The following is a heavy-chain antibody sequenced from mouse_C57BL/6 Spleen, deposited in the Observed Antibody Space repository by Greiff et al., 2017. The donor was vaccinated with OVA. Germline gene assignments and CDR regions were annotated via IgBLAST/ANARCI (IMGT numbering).Heavy chain of an antibody. CDR1: GFTFSSYT. CDR2: ISGGGGNT. CDR3: ARHYYYGSSSYYFDY. J-gene: IGHJ2*01. D-gene: IGHD1-1*01. V-gene: IGHV5-9*01. Sequence: EVQGVESGGGLVKPGGSLKLSCAASGFTFSSYTMSWVRQTPEKRLEWVATISGGGGNTYYPDSVKGRFTISRDNAKNTLYLQMSSLRSEDTALYYCARHYYYGSSSYYFDYWGQGTTLTVSS.